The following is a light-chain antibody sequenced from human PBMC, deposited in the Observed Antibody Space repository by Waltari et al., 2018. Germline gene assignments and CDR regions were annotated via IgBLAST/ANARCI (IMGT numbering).Light chain of an antibody. CDR1: QSVSSTY. CDR2: VAS. Sequence: ELELTQSPGTLSLSPGERDTLSCRTSQSVSSTYLAWYQQKPGQAPRLLIHVASSRVTGLPDRFSGSGSGTDFTLTISRLEPEDFAVYYCQQYGSSPVTFGPGTKVDIK. CDR3: QQYGSSPVT. V-gene: IGKV3-20*01. J-gene: IGKJ3*01.